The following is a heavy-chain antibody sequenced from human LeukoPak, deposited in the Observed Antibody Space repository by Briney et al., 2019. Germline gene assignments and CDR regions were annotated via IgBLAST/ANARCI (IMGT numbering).Heavy chain of an antibody. CDR2: IYDSGST. CDR1: GGSISSYY. D-gene: IGHD5-12*01. CDR3: ARGGSGYDSFYYYGMDV. V-gene: IGHV4-59*01. Sequence: SETLSLTCTVSGGSISSYYWSWIRQPPGKGLEWIGYIYDSGSTNYNPSLKSRVTISVDTSKNQFSLKLSSVTAADTAVYYRARGGSGYDSFYYYGMDVWGQGTTVTVSS. J-gene: IGHJ6*02.